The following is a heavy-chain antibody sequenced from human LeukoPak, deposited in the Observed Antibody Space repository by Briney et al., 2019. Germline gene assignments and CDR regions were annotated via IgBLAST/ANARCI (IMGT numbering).Heavy chain of an antibody. D-gene: IGHD2-2*01. V-gene: IGHV1-69*05. CDR1: GGTFSSYA. CDR2: IISIFGTA. Sequence: SVKVSCKASGGTFSSYAISWVRQAPGQGLEWMGGIISIFGTANYAQRFQGRVTITTDESTSTAYMELSSLRSEDTAVYYCARDRFVRGYCSSTSCSWFDPWGQGTLVTVSS. CDR3: ARDRFVRGYCSSTSCSWFDP. J-gene: IGHJ5*02.